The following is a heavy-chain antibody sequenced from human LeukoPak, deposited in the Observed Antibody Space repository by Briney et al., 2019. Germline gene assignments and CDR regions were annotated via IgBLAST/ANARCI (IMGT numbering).Heavy chain of an antibody. CDR1: GCTFTGYY. D-gene: IGHD1-26*01. CDR2: INPNSGGT. V-gene: IGHV1-2*02. CDR3: ARVSPLQSGSTGFDY. J-gene: IGHJ4*02. Sequence: GASVKVSCEASGCTFTGYYMHWVRQAPGQGLEWMGWINPNSGGTNYAQKFQGRVTMTRDTSISTAYMELSRLRSDDTAVYYCARVSPLQSGSTGFDYWGQGTLVTVSS.